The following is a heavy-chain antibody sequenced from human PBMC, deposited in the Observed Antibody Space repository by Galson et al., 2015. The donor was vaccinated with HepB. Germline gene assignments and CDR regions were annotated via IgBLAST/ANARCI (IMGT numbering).Heavy chain of an antibody. CDR3: ARSEVTTVVTDFDP. CDR1: GFSFSDHY. D-gene: IGHD4-17*01. V-gene: IGHV3-72*01. CDR2: SRNKPKGYST. J-gene: IGHJ5*02. Sequence: SLRLSCAVSGFSFSDHYIDWVRQAPGKGLEWVGRSRNKPKGYSTAYAASVEGRFTVSRDDSKNSVFLQMNRLRSEDTDVYYCARSEVTTVVTDFDPWGQGTLVTVSS.